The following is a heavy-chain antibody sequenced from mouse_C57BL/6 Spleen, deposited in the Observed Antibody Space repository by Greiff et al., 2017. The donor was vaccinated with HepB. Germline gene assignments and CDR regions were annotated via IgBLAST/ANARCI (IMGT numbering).Heavy chain of an antibody. J-gene: IGHJ1*03. Sequence: VQLQQSGAELVMPGASVKLSCKASGYTFTSYWMHWVKQRPGQGLEWIGEIDPSDSYTNYNQKFKGKSTLTVDKSSSKAYMQLRSLTSEDSAVYYCARGGIYYGKRRWYFDVWGTGTTVTVSS. D-gene: IGHD2-1*01. CDR3: ARGGIYYGKRRWYFDV. V-gene: IGHV1-69*01. CDR1: GYTFTSYW. CDR2: IDPSDSYT.